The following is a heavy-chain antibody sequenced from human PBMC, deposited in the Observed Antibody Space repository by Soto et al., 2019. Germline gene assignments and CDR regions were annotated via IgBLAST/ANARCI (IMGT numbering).Heavy chain of an antibody. J-gene: IGHJ4*02. Sequence: SETLSLTCAVYGGSFSGYYWSWIRQPPGKGLEWIGEINHSGSTNYNPSLKSRVTISVDTSKNQFSLKLSSVTAADTAVYYCARVKTYGSGSYYTPYYFDYWGQGTLVTVSS. V-gene: IGHV4-34*01. CDR3: ARVKTYGSGSYYTPYYFDY. CDR1: GGSFSGYY. D-gene: IGHD3-10*01. CDR2: INHSGST.